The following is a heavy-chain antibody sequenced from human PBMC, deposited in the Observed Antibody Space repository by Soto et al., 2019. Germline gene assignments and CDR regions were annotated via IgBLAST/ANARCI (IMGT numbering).Heavy chain of an antibody. CDR1: GVSISSGGYY. CDR2: IYYTGST. D-gene: IGHD1-1*01. CDR3: ARGSQLERDAFDI. Sequence: QVQLQESGPGLVKPSQTLSLTCTVSGVSISSGGYYWSWIHQHPGKGLEWIGYIYYTGSTYYNPSLKSRVTMSLDTSKNQFSLKLSSVTVADTAVYYCARGSQLERDAFDIWGQGTMVTVSS. J-gene: IGHJ3*02. V-gene: IGHV4-31*03.